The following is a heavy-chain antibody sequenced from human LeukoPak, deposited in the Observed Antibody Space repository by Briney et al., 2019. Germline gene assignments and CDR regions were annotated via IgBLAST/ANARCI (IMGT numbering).Heavy chain of an antibody. V-gene: IGHV3-30*02. J-gene: IGHJ4*02. Sequence: GGSLRLSCAASGFTFSSYGIHWVRQAPGKGLEWVAFIRYDGSNKYYADSVKGRFTISRDNSKNTLYLQMNSLRAEDTAVYYCAKVPAAATGGFDYWGQGTLVTVSS. CDR3: AKVPAAATGGFDY. CDR1: GFTFSSYG. CDR2: IRYDGSNK. D-gene: IGHD2-2*01.